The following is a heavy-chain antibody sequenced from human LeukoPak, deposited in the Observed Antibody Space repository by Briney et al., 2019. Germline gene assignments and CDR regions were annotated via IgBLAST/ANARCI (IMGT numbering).Heavy chain of an antibody. CDR3: ARGNYDYVWGGIDY. CDR1: GYSISSGYD. Sequence: SETLSLTCTVSGYSISSGYDWGWMRQAPGKGLEWLGSISQSGNTYNNPSLKSRVTLSVDTSKNQASLKLSSVTAADTAMYYCARGNYDYVWGGIDYWGQGTLVTVSS. D-gene: IGHD3-16*01. CDR2: ISQSGNT. V-gene: IGHV4-38-2*02. J-gene: IGHJ4*02.